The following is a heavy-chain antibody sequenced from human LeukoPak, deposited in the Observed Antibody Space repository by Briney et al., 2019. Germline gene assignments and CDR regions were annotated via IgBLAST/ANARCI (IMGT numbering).Heavy chain of an antibody. CDR3: ARTPRKVTTYYYGMDV. CDR1: GGSSSGYY. V-gene: IGHV4-34*01. CDR2: INHSGST. J-gene: IGHJ6*04. D-gene: IGHD4-17*01. Sequence: SETLSLTCAVYGGSSSGYYWSWIRQPPGKGLEWIGEINHSGSTNYNPSLKSRVTISVDTSKNQFSLKLSSVTAADTAVYYCARTPRKVTTYYYGMDVWGKGTTVTVSS.